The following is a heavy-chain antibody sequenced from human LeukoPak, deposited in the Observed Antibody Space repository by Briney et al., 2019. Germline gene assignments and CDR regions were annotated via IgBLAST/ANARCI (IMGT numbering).Heavy chain of an antibody. V-gene: IGHV1-8*03. CDR3: ARIQGRYSSGWWASSYYYYYMDV. Sequence: ASVKVSCKASGYTFTSYDINWVRQATGQGLEWMGWMNPNSGNTGYAQKFQGRVTITRNTSISTAYMELSSLRSEDTAVYYCARIQGRYSSGWWASSYYYYYMDVWGKGTTVTVSS. CDR1: GYTFTSYD. D-gene: IGHD6-19*01. J-gene: IGHJ6*03. CDR2: MNPNSGNT.